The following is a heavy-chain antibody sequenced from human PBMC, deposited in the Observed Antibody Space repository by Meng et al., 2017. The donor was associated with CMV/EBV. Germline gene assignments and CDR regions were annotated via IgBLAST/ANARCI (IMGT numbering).Heavy chain of an antibody. J-gene: IGHJ4*02. CDR1: GGSFSGYY. CDR3: AREQRPARKSGMGY. Sequence: GSLRLSCAVYGGSFSGYYWSWIRQPPRKGLEWIGEINHSGSTNYNPSLKSRVTISVDTSKNQFSLKLSSVTAADTAVYYCAREQRPARKSGMGYWGQGTLVTVSS. D-gene: IGHD1-1*01. CDR2: INHSGST. V-gene: IGHV4-34*01.